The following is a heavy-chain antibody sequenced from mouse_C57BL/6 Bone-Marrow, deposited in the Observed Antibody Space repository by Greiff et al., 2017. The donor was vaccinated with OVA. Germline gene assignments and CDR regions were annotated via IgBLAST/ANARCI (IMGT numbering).Heavy chain of an antibody. CDR3: ARESFITTFAY. Sequence: EVQLKESGGGLVKPGGSLKLSCAASGFTFSSYAMSWVRQTPEKRLEWVATISDGGSYTYYPDNVKGRFTISRANAKNNLYLQMSHLKSEDTAMYYCARESFITTFAYWGQGTLVTVSA. CDR1: GFTFSSYA. V-gene: IGHV5-4*01. D-gene: IGHD1-1*01. CDR2: ISDGGSYT. J-gene: IGHJ3*01.